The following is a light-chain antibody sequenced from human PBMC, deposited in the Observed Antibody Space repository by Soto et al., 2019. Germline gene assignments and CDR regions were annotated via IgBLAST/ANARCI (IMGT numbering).Light chain of an antibody. CDR1: NIGSKN. Sequence: SYELTQPLSVSVALGQKARITCGGNNIGSKNVHWYQQKPGQAPVLVIYRDSNRPSGIPERFSGSNSGNTATLTISRAQAGDEADYYCQVWDSSTVVFGTGTKVTVL. V-gene: IGLV3-9*01. J-gene: IGLJ1*01. CDR2: RDS. CDR3: QVWDSSTVV.